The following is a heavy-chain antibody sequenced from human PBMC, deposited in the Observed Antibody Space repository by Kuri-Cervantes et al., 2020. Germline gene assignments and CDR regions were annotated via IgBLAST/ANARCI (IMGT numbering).Heavy chain of an antibody. Sequence: GGSLRLSCAASGFTFDDYAMHWVRQAPGKGLEWVSGISWNSGSIGYADSVKGRFTISRDNAKNSLYLHMNSLRAEDTAVYYCAREYYDFWSGYSPLRGGFDPWGQGTLVTVSS. CDR1: GFTFDDYA. J-gene: IGHJ5*02. CDR3: AREYYDFWSGYSPLRGGFDP. CDR2: ISWNSGSI. D-gene: IGHD3-3*01. V-gene: IGHV3-9*01.